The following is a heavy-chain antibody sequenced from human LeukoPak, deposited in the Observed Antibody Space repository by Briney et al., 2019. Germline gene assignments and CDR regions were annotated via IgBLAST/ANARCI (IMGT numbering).Heavy chain of an antibody. CDR1: GFTFSSYG. Sequence: PGGSLRLSCAASGFTFSSYGMHWVRQAPGKGLEWVAVISYDGSNKYYADSVKGRFTISRDNSKNTLYLQMNSLRAEDTAVYYCAHIVDYPFDYWGQGTLVTVFS. V-gene: IGHV3-30*03. CDR2: ISYDGSNK. J-gene: IGHJ4*02. CDR3: AHIVDYPFDY. D-gene: IGHD2-21*01.